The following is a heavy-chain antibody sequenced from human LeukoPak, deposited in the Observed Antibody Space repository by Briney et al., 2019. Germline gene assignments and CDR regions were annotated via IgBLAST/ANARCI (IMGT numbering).Heavy chain of an antibody. CDR3: ARDLGGLRYYDSSGYSN. Sequence: SETLSLTCAVSGYFISSGYYWGWIRQPPGKGLEWIGSIYHSGSTYYNPSLKSRVTISVDTSKNQFSLKLSSVTAADTAVYYCARDLGGLRYYDSSGYSNWGQGTLVTVSS. CDR2: IYHSGST. D-gene: IGHD3-22*01. CDR1: GYFISSGYY. J-gene: IGHJ4*02. V-gene: IGHV4-38-2*02.